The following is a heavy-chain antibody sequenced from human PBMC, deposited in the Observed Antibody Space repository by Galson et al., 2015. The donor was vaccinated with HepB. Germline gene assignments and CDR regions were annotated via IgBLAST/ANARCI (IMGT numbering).Heavy chain of an antibody. CDR2: IYSGGST. Sequence: SLRLSCAASGFTVSSNYMSWVRQAPGKGLEWVSVIYSGGSTYYADSVKGRFTISRDNSKNTLHLQMNSLRAEDTAVYYCARDQDGGYYYYGMDVWGQGTTVTVSS. CDR3: ARDQDGGYYYYGMDV. CDR1: GFTVSSNY. D-gene: IGHD3-10*01. V-gene: IGHV3-66*01. J-gene: IGHJ6*02.